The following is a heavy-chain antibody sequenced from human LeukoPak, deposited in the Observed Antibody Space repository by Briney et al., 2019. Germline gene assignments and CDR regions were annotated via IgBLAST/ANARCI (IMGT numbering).Heavy chain of an antibody. CDR1: GFTFDDYA. CDR3: ARGSSSNSWYFDY. J-gene: IGHJ4*02. V-gene: IGHV3-74*01. D-gene: IGHD2-2*01. Sequence: PGGSLRLSCAASGFTFDDYAMHWVRQAPGKGLVWVSHVNTDGSRTNYADSVKGRFTISRDNSKNTLYLQMNSLRVEDTAVYYCARGSSSNSWYFDYWGQGTLVTVSS. CDR2: VNTDGSRT.